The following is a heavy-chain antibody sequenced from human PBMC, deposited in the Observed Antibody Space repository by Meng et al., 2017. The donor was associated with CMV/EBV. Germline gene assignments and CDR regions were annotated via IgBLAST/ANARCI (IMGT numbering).Heavy chain of an antibody. CDR3: AKESDSSGYYSYFDY. CDR2: ISWDGGST. Sequence: SGFTCDDYTMHWVRQAPGKGLEWVSLISWDGGSTYYADSVKGRFTISRDNSKNSLYLQMNSLRTEDTALYYCAKESDSSGYYSYFDYWGQGTLVTVSS. V-gene: IGHV3-43*01. CDR1: GFTCDDYT. J-gene: IGHJ4*02. D-gene: IGHD3-22*01.